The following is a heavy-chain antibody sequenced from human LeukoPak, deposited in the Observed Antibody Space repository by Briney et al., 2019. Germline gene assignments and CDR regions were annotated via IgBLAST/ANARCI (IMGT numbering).Heavy chain of an antibody. CDR3: ARLSTVTTFDY. CDR1: GFTFSSYE. V-gene: IGHV3-48*03. Sequence: GGSLRLSCAASGFTFSSYEMNWVRQAPGKGLEWVSYISSSGSTIYYADSVKGRFTISRDNAKNSLYLQMNSLRVEDTAVYYCARLSTVTTFDYWGQGTLVTVSS. CDR2: ISSSGSTI. D-gene: IGHD4-17*01. J-gene: IGHJ4*02.